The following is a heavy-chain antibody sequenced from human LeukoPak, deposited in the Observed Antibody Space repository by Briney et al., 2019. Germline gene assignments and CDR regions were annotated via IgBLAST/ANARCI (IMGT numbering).Heavy chain of an antibody. CDR1: GFTVSSNF. V-gene: IGHV3-53*01. Sequence: GGSLRLSCTVSGFTVSSNFMSWVRQAPGKGLEWVSFIYSDNTHYSDSVKGRFTISRDNSKNTLYLQMNSLRAEDTAVYYCARRAGAYSHPYDYWGQGTLVTVSS. CDR2: IYSDNT. D-gene: IGHD4/OR15-4a*01. CDR3: ARRAGAYSHPYDY. J-gene: IGHJ4*02.